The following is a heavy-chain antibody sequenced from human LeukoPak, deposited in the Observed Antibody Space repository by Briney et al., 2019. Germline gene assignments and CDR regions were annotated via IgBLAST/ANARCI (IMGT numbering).Heavy chain of an antibody. Sequence: ASVKVSCKASGYTFTSYDINWVRQATGQGLEWMGWMNPNSGNTGYAQKFHGRVTMTRNSSISTAYMELSSLRSEDTAVYYCARLKYYDFWSGYYFPSEQFDYWGQGTLVTVSS. CDR3: ARLKYYDFWSGYYFPSEQFDY. CDR1: GYTFTSYD. D-gene: IGHD3-3*01. J-gene: IGHJ4*02. CDR2: MNPNSGNT. V-gene: IGHV1-8*01.